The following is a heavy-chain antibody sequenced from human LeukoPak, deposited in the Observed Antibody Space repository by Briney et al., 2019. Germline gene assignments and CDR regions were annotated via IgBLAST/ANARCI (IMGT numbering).Heavy chain of an antibody. CDR3: ANWEPFDY. CDR1: GFTFSSYG. D-gene: IGHD1-26*01. V-gene: IGHV3-30*18. Sequence: PGGSLRLSCAASGFTFSSYGMHWVRQAPGKELEWVAVISYDGSNKYYADSVKGRFTISRDNSKNTLYLQMNSLRAEDTAVYYCANWEPFDYWGQGTLVTVSS. CDR2: ISYDGSNK. J-gene: IGHJ4*02.